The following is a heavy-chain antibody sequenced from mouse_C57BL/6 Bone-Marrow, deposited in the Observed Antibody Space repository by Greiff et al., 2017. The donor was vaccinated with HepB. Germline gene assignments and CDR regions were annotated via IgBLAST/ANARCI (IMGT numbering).Heavy chain of an antibody. D-gene: IGHD1-1*02. J-gene: IGHJ2*01. CDR2: IDPSDSYT. V-gene: IGHV1-50*01. CDR1: GYTFTSYW. CDR3: ARGEWSPFDY. Sequence: VQLQQPGAELVKPGASVKLSCKASGYTFTSYWMQWVKQRPGQGLEWIGEIDPSDSYTNYNQKFKGKATLTVDTSSSTAYMQLSSLTSEDSAVYYCARGEWSPFDYWGQGTTLTVSS.